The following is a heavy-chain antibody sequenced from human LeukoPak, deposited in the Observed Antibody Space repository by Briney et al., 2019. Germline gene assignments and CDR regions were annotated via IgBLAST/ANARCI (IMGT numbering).Heavy chain of an antibody. V-gene: IGHV3-48*01. CDR2: ISSSSGTTI. CDR3: ARDTSSPT. D-gene: IGHD6-13*01. CDR1: GFTFRSYS. J-gene: IGHJ3*01. Sequence: KTGGSLRLSCAASGFTFRSYSMNWVRQAPGKGLEWVSYISSSSGTTIYYADSVRGRFTISRDNAKNSLYLQMTSLRAEDTAVYYCARDTSSPTWGQGAMVTVSS.